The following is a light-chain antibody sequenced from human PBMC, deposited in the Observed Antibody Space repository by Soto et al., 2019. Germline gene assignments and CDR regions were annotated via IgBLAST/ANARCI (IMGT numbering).Light chain of an antibody. CDR3: QQYNLYWT. CDR2: KAS. J-gene: IGKJ1*01. CDR1: QTISNW. Sequence: DIQMTQSPSTLPASVGDRVTITCRASQTISNWLAWYQQKPGKVPKLLIYKASSLESVVPSRFSGSGSGTEFSLTISSLQPDDFATYYCQQYNLYWTFGQGTKVEIK. V-gene: IGKV1-5*03.